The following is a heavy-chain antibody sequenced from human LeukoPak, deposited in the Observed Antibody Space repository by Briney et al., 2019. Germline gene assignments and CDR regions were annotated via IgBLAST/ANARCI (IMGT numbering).Heavy chain of an antibody. CDR3: AREGRFCSSTSCYYYYYYLDD. Sequence: ASVKVSCKASGYIFTGYYLQWVRQAPGQGLEWIGRINANSGGTNYAQKFQGRVTMTRDTSISTAYMELSRLRSDDTAVYYCAREGRFCSSTSCYYYYYYLDDWGKGTTVTVSS. CDR1: GYIFTGYY. V-gene: IGHV1-2*06. CDR2: INANSGGT. D-gene: IGHD2-2*01. J-gene: IGHJ6*03.